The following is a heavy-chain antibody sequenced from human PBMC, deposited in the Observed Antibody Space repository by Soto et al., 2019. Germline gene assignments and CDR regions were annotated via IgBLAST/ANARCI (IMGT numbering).Heavy chain of an antibody. D-gene: IGHD4-4*01. CDR3: AKRHRGNYYFDY. CDR2: ISGSGGST. CDR1: GFTFGSDA. V-gene: IGHV3-23*01. Sequence: PGGSLRLSCAASGFTFGSDAMSWVRQAPGKGLEWVSAISGSGGSTYYADSVKGRFTISRDNSKNTLYLQLNSLRAEDTAVYYCAKRHRGNYYFDYWGQGTLLTVSS. J-gene: IGHJ4*02.